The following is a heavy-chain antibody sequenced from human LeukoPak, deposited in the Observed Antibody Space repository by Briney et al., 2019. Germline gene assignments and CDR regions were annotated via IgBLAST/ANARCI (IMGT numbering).Heavy chain of an antibody. CDR3: AEWFSGRVNF. V-gene: IGHV3-30*02. D-gene: IGHD3-3*01. CDR1: GFTFRTNG. Sequence: HPGGSLRLSCAGSGFTFRTNGLHWVRQAPGKGLEWVAFIRMDARATYCADSVRGRFTVSRRNYNNVMYLQMNSLRPEDTAVYYCAEWFSGRVNFWGQGTLVIVSS. CDR2: IRMDARAT. J-gene: IGHJ4*02.